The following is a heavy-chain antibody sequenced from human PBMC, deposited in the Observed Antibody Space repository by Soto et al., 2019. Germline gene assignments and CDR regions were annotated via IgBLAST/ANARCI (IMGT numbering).Heavy chain of an antibody. J-gene: IGHJ4*02. Sequence: EVQLVESGGGLVQPGGSLRLSCAASGFTFSSYAMHWVRQAPGKGLEYVSAISSNGGSTYYANSVKGRFTISRDNSKNTLYLQMGSLRAEDLAVYYCAREGYCSSTSGYSFAYWGQGTLVTVSS. D-gene: IGHD2-2*01. CDR2: ISSNGGST. V-gene: IGHV3-64*01. CDR1: GFTFSSYA. CDR3: AREGYCSSTSGYSFAY.